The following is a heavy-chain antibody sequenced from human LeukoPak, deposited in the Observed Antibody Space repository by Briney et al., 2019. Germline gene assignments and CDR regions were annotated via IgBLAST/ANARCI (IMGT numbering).Heavy chain of an antibody. Sequence: GGSLRLSCAASGFTFSSYAMHWVRQAPGKGLEWVSVIYSGGSTYYADSVKGRFTISRDNSKNTLYLQMNSLRAEDTAVYYCAREDYYAGPFDPWGQGTLVTVSS. CDR3: AREDYYAGPFDP. CDR2: IYSGGST. J-gene: IGHJ5*02. V-gene: IGHV3-66*01. D-gene: IGHD3-22*01. CDR1: GFTFSSYA.